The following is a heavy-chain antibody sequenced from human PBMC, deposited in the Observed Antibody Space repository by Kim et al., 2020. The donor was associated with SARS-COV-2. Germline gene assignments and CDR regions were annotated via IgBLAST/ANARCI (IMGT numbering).Heavy chain of an antibody. D-gene: IGHD2-15*01. V-gene: IGHV5-51*01. Sequence: GESLKISCKGSGYSFTSYWIGWVRQMPGKGLEWMGIIYPGDSDTRYSPSFQGQVTISADKSSSTAYLQWSSLKASDTAMYYCARRPAYCSGGSCYPFDYWGQGTLVTVSS. CDR3: ARRPAYCSGGSCYPFDY. CDR2: IYPGDSDT. J-gene: IGHJ4*02. CDR1: GYSFTSYW.